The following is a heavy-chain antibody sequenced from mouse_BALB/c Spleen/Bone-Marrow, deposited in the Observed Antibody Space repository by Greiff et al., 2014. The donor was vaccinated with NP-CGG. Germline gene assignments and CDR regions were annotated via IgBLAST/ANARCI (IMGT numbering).Heavy chain of an antibody. J-gene: IGHJ4*01. CDR2: IWSDGTT. CDR1: GFSLTLYG. CDR3: ARHERGSPYAMDY. V-gene: IGHV2-6-2*01. Sequence: VQLVESGPDLVAPSQSLSITCTVSGFSLTLYGVHWVRQSPGKGLEWLGVIWSDGTTTYNSALKSRLNISKDNTKSQVFLKLNSLQTDDKAMYYCARHERGSPYAMDYWGQGTSVTVPS.